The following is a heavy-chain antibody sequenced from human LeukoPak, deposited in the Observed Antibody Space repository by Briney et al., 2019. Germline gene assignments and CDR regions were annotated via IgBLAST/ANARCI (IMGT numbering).Heavy chain of an antibody. CDR1: GGSISTYY. V-gene: IGHV4-4*07. Sequence: PSETLSLTCTVSGGSISTYYWSWIRQSAGKGLEWIGRIYTSGSTNYNPSLKSRVTMSVDTSKNQFSLKLSSMTAADTAVYYCARLFWSGQAYDYWGQGALVTVSS. D-gene: IGHD3-3*01. J-gene: IGHJ4*02. CDR3: ARLFWSGQAYDY. CDR2: IYTSGST.